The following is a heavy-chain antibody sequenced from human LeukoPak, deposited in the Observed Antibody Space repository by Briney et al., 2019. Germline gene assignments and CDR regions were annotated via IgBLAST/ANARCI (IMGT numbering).Heavy chain of an antibody. CDR2: IAYDGSSA. V-gene: IGHV3-33*01. D-gene: IGHD1-14*01. J-gene: IGHJ4*02. Sequence: PGGSLRLSCAGSGFTFGGYGMHWFRQTPGKGLEWVAVIAYDGSSAFYADSVKGRFTISRDNSKNTMSVQMDDLRAEDTAVYYCTRYNNDHFDYRGQGTLVTVSS. CDR1: GFTFGGYG. CDR3: TRYNNDHFDY.